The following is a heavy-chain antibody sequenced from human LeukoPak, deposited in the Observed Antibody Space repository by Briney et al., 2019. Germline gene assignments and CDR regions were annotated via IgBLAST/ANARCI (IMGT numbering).Heavy chain of an antibody. CDR3: ARPRGTNGVPNRIWYFDL. J-gene: IGHJ2*01. CDR1: GGSISSSSYY. CDR2: IYYSGST. Sequence: SQTLSLTCTVSGGSISSSSYYWGWIRQPPGKGLEWIGSIYYSGSTYYNPSPKSRVTISVDTSKNQFSLKLSSVTAADTAVYYCARPRGTNGVPNRIWYFDLWGRGTLVTVSS. D-gene: IGHD2-8*01. V-gene: IGHV4-39*01.